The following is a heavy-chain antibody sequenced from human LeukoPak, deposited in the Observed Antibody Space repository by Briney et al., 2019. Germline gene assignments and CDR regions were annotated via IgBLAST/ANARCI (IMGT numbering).Heavy chain of an antibody. D-gene: IGHD3-10*01. J-gene: IGHJ4*02. CDR3: ARGGSGTDTPYYFDY. Sequence: GGSLRLSCAASGFTFSRYWMSWVRQAPGKGLEWVANIKQDGSEKYYVDSVKGRFTISRDNAKNSLYLQMNSLRAEDTAVYYCARGGSGTDTPYYFDYWGQGTLVTVSS. CDR2: IKQDGSEK. CDR1: GFTFSRYW. V-gene: IGHV3-7*04.